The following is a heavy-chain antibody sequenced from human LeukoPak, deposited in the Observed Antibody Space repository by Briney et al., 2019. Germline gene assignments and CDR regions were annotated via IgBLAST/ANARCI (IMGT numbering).Heavy chain of an antibody. CDR2: ISYDGSNK. D-gene: IGHD3-22*01. CDR1: GFTFSSYA. CDR3: ARVSTMIVVVNDAFDI. Sequence: GGSLRLSCAASGFTFSSYAMHWVRQAPGKGLEWVAVISYDGSNKYYADSVKGRFTISRDNTKNTLYLQMNSLRAEDTAVYYCARVSTMIVVVNDAFDIWGQGTMVTVSS. J-gene: IGHJ3*02. V-gene: IGHV3-30-3*01.